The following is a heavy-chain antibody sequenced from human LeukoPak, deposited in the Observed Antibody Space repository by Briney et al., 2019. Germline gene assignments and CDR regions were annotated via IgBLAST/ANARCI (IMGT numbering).Heavy chain of an antibody. CDR3: ARGIVVVVAVTRVLVPFDY. Sequence: PSETLSLTCTVSGGSISSSSYYWGWIRQPPGKGLEWIGSIYYSGSTYYNPSLKSRVTISVDTSKNQFSLKLSSVTAADTAVYYCARGIVVVVAVTRVLVPFDYWGQGTLVTVSS. CDR1: GGSISSSSYY. J-gene: IGHJ4*02. D-gene: IGHD2-15*01. V-gene: IGHV4-39*07. CDR2: IYYSGST.